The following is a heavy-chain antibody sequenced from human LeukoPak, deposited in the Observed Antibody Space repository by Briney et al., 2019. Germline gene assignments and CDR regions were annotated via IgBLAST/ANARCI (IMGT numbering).Heavy chain of an antibody. CDR1: GFTFSSYA. J-gene: IGHJ4*02. Sequence: GGSLRLSCAASGFTFSSYAMSWVRQAPGKGLEWVAFIRYDGSNKYYADSVKGRFTISRDNSKNTLYLQMNSLRAEDTAVYYCAKPSTMVGAVDYWGQGTLVTVSS. V-gene: IGHV3-30*02. D-gene: IGHD3-10*01. CDR2: IRYDGSNK. CDR3: AKPSTMVGAVDY.